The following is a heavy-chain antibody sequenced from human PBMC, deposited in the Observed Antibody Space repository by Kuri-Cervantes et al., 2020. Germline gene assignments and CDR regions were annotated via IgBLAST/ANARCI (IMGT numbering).Heavy chain of an antibody. V-gene: IGHV1-69*13. CDR3: ACFAEGDAFDI. J-gene: IGHJ3*02. Sequence: SVKVSCKASGYTFTSYGISWVRQAPGQGLEWMGGIIPIFGTANYAQKFQGRVTITADESTSTAYMELSSLTSEDTAVYYCACFAEGDAFDIWGQGTMVTVSS. CDR1: GYTFTSYG. D-gene: IGHD3-3*01. CDR2: IIPIFGTA.